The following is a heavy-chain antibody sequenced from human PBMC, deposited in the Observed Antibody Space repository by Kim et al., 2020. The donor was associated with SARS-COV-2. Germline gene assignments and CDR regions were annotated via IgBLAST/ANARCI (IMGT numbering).Heavy chain of an antibody. V-gene: IGHV1-18*01. CDR2: ISAYNGNT. Sequence: ASVKVSCKASGYTFTSYGISWVRQAPGQGLEWMGWISAYNGNTNYAQKLQGRVTMTTDTSTSTAYMELRSLRSDDTAVYYCARVRGFIAVAAFFDYWGQGTLVTVSS. CDR3: ARVRGFIAVAAFFDY. CDR1: GYTFTSYG. J-gene: IGHJ4*02. D-gene: IGHD6-19*01.